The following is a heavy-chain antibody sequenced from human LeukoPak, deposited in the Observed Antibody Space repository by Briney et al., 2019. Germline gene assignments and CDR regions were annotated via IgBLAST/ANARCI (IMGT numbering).Heavy chain of an antibody. J-gene: IGHJ4*02. D-gene: IGHD4-17*01. CDR3: ARDLDYGDYFGGYFDY. Sequence: ASVKVSCKASGYTFTSYGISWVRQAPGQGLEWMGWISAYNGNTNYAQKLQGRVTMTTDTSTSTAYMELRSLRSDDTAVYHCARDLDYGDYFGGYFDYWGQGTLVTVSS. CDR2: ISAYNGNT. V-gene: IGHV1-18*01. CDR1: GYTFTSYG.